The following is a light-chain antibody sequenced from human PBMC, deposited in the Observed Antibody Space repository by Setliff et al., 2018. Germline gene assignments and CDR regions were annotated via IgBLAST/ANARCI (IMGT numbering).Light chain of an antibody. CDR3: SSYTSLSTRV. CDR1: SSDVGDYKY. CDR2: EVS. J-gene: IGLJ1*01. Sequence: QSVLTQPASVSGSPGQSITISCTGTSSDVGDYKYVSRYQQLPGKAPKLIIFEVSNRPSGIPNRFSGSKSGNTASLSTSGLQAEDEADYYCSSYTSLSTRVFGTGTKVTVL. V-gene: IGLV2-14*01.